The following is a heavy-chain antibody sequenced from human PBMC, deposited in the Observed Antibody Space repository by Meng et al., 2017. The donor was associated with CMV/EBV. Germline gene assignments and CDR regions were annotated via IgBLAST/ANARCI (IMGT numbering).Heavy chain of an antibody. Sequence: SETLSLTCTVSGGSISSSSYYWGRIRPPSGKGLEWNGSIYYSGSTYYNPSLKCRVTISVDTSKNQFSLKLSSVTAADTAVYYCARDGSGYRGRYYYYGMDVWGQGTTVTVSS. V-gene: IGHV4-39*07. D-gene: IGHD3-22*01. J-gene: IGHJ6*02. CDR2: IYYSGST. CDR1: GGSISSSSYY. CDR3: ARDGSGYRGRYYYYGMDV.